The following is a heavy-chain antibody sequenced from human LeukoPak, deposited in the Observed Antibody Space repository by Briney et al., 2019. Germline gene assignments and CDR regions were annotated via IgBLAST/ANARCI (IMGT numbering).Heavy chain of an antibody. CDR2: ISSSSSYI. J-gene: IGHJ4*02. CDR3: ARDRFWFGELENYFDY. V-gene: IGHV3-21*01. D-gene: IGHD3-10*01. CDR1: GFTFSSYS. Sequence: GGSLRLSCAASGFTFSSYSMTWVSQAPGKGLEWVSSISSSSSYIYYADSVKGRFTISRDNAKNSLYLQMNSLRAEDTAVYYCARDRFWFGELENYFDYWGQGTLVTVSS.